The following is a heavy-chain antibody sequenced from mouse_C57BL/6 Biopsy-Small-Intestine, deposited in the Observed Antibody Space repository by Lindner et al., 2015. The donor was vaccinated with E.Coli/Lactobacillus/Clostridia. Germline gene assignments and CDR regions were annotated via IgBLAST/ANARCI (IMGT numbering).Heavy chain of an antibody. Sequence: SVKVSCKASGYTFNGYYIHWVRQAPGQGLEWMGRIHSNSGDTYYSQNFQGRVTLTRDTSISTAYMEVISLTSDDTATYFCAREGTYGEGLDYWGQGTLVTVSS. D-gene: IGHD1-1*01. CDR3: AREGTYGEGLDY. CDR1: GYTFNGYY. CDR2: IHSNSGDT. J-gene: IGHJ4*01. V-gene: IGHV1-83*01.